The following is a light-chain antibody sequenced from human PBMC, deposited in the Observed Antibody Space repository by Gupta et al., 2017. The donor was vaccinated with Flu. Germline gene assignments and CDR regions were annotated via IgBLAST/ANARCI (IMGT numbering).Light chain of an antibody. CDR1: RSDFGDYNY. V-gene: IGLV2-14*01. Sequence: QSALTQPASVSGSPGQAITISCSGTRSDFGDYNYVSWYQHSPGEPPRLMIFDVGVRPSGVSNRFSGSISGNTASLTISGLQAEDEADYYCISYSSSNSFVFGSGTKVTVL. CDR3: ISYSSSNSFV. CDR2: DVG. J-gene: IGLJ1*01.